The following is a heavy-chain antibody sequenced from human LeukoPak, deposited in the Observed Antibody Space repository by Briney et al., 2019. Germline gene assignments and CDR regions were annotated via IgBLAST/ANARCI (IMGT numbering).Heavy chain of an antibody. Sequence: GGSLRLSCAASGFTFSSYWMSWVRQAPGKGLEWVANIKQDGSEKYYVDSVKGRFTISRDNAKNSLYLQMNSLRAEDTAVYYCARDLGGYYLGDYFDYWGQGTLVTVSS. CDR2: IKQDGSEK. D-gene: IGHD3-22*01. CDR3: ARDLGGYYLGDYFDY. CDR1: GFTFSSYW. V-gene: IGHV3-7*01. J-gene: IGHJ4*02.